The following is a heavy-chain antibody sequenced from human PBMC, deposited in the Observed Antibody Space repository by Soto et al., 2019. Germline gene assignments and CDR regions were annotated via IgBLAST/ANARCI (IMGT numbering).Heavy chain of an antibody. V-gene: IGHV1-46*01. CDR1: GYPFINYY. CDR2: INPTGGST. D-gene: IGHD2-8*02. CDR3: ARHLAAGDV. Sequence: QVQLVQSGAEVKKPGASVKVSCKAYGYPFINYYIHWVRQAPGLGLEWMAIINPTGGSTTYAQKFQGRLTLTMDTSTTKVYMELSSLTSEGTAIYYCARHLAAGDVWGQGTLVTVSS. J-gene: IGHJ4*02.